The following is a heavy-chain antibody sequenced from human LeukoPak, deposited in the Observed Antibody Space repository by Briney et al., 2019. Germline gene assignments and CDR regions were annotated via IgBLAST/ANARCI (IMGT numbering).Heavy chain of an antibody. D-gene: IGHD4-17*01. CDR2: INPSGGST. V-gene: IGHV1-46*01. CDR1: GYTFTSYY. CDR3: ARDHYGDYDFDY. Sequence: GASVKVSCKASGYTFTSYYMHWVRQAPGQGLEWMGIINPSGGSTSYAQKFQGRVTMTRDTSTSTVYMELSGLRSEDTAVYYCARDHYGDYDFDYWGQGTLVTVTS. J-gene: IGHJ4*02.